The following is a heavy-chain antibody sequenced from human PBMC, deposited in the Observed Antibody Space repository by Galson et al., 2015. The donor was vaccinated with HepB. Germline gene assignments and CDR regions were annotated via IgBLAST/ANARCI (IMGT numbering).Heavy chain of an antibody. CDR2: INPNSGGT. CDR3: AREGFHSSSWHYYYGMDV. CDR1: GYTFTGYY. Sequence: SVKVSCKASGYTFTGYYMHWVRQAPGQGLEWMGWINPNSGGTNYAQKFQGWVTMTRDTSISTAYMELSRLRSDDTAVYYCAREGFHSSSWHYYYGMDVWGQGTTVTVSS. D-gene: IGHD6-13*01. V-gene: IGHV1-2*04. J-gene: IGHJ6*02.